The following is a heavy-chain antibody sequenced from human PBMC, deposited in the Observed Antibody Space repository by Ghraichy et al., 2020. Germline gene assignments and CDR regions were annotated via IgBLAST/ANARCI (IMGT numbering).Heavy chain of an antibody. Sequence: ASVKVSCKASGYTFTSYGISWVRQAPGQGLEWMGWISAYNGNTNYAQKLQGRVTMTTDTSTSTAYMELRSLRSDDTAVYYCARGLQDGIAVAGSPNWYFDLWGRGTLVTVSS. J-gene: IGHJ2*01. D-gene: IGHD6-19*01. CDR3: ARGLQDGIAVAGSPNWYFDL. CDR2: ISAYNGNT. V-gene: IGHV1-18*04. CDR1: GYTFTSYG.